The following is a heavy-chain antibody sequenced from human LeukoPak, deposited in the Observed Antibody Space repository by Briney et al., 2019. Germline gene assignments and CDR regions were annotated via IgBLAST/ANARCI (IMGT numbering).Heavy chain of an antibody. CDR3: ARRGDSSSGIHDY. CDR1: GFTFSSYA. Sequence: GGSLRLSCAASGFTFSSYAMHWVRQAPGKGLEYVSAISSNGGSTYYANSVKGRFTISRDNSKNTLYLQMGSLRAEDMAVYYCARRGDSSSGIHDYWGQGTLVTVSS. V-gene: IGHV3-64*01. D-gene: IGHD6-6*01. CDR2: ISSNGGST. J-gene: IGHJ4*02.